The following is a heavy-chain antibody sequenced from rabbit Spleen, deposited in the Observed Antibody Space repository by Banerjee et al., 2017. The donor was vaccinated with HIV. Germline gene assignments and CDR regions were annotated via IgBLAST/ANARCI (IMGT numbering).Heavy chain of an antibody. J-gene: IGHJ4*01. V-gene: IGHV1S40*01. CDR1: GFSFTYIDY. CDR3: ARDAAGREDFNL. CDR2: VAAGVSFTT. Sequence: QSLEESGGDLVKPGGTLTLTCTASGFSFTYIDYLCWVRQPPGKGPEWIACVAAGVSFTTYYATWAKGRFTISKTSSTTVTLQMTSLTAADTATYFCARDAAGREDFNLWGQGTLVTVS. D-gene: IGHD4-2*01.